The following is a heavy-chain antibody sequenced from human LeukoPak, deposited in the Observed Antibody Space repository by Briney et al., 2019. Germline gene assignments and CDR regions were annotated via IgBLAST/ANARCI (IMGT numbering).Heavy chain of an antibody. Sequence: ASVTVSCKASGYTFTSYYMHWVRQAPGQGLEWMGIINPSGGSTSYAQKFQGRVTMTRDTSTSTVYMELSSLRSEDTAVYYCARDRVSSGWYQASWFDPWGQGTLVTVSS. CDR1: GYTFTSYY. V-gene: IGHV1-46*01. CDR2: INPSGGST. D-gene: IGHD6-19*01. CDR3: ARDRVSSGWYQASWFDP. J-gene: IGHJ5*02.